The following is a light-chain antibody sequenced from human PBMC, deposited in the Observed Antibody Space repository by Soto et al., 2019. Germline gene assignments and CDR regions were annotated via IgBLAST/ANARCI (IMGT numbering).Light chain of an antibody. CDR2: EVS. J-gene: IGLJ1*01. V-gene: IGLV2-23*02. CDR3: CSYAGSSTYV. Sequence: QSVLTQPASVSRSPGQSITISCTGTSSGVGSYNLVSWYQQHPGKAPKLMIYEVSKRPSGVSNRFSGSKSGNTASLTISGLQAEDEADYYCCSYAGSSTYVFGTGTKVTVL. CDR1: SSGVGSYNL.